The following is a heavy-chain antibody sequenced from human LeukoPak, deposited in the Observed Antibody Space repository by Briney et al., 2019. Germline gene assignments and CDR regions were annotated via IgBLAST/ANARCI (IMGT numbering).Heavy chain of an antibody. Sequence: GGSLRLSCAASGFTFSSYSMNWVRQAPGKGLEWVSSISSSSSYIYYADSVKGRFTISRDNAKYSLYLQMNSLRAEDTAVYYCARDREVVAATFDYWGQGTLVTVSS. CDR2: ISSSSSYI. CDR3: ARDREVVAATFDY. V-gene: IGHV3-21*01. D-gene: IGHD2-15*01. CDR1: GFTFSSYS. J-gene: IGHJ4*02.